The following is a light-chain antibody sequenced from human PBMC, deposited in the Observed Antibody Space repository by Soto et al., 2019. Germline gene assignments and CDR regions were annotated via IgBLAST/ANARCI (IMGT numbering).Light chain of an antibody. CDR3: QQYGTSPYT. CDR2: GAS. V-gene: IGKV3-20*01. Sequence: EIVLTQSPGTLSLSPGERATLSCRASQSVGNNYLAWYQQRPVQAPRLLIYGASTRPAGVPDRFSGRGSETDFTLTIHRLEPEDLAVYYCQQYGTSPYTFGQGTKGEIK. CDR1: QSVGNNY. J-gene: IGKJ2*01.